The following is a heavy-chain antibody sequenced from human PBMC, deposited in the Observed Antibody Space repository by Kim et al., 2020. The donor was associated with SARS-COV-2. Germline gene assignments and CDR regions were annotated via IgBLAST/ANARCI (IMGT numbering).Heavy chain of an antibody. CDR1: GGSISSSSYY. Sequence: SETLSLTCTVSGGSISSSSYYWGWIRQPPGKGLEWIGSIYYSGSTYYNPSLKSRVTISVDTSKNQFSLKLSSVTAADTAVYYCARQQQLVPNFDYWGQGTLVTVSS. D-gene: IGHD6-13*01. J-gene: IGHJ4*02. CDR3: ARQQQLVPNFDY. V-gene: IGHV4-39*01. CDR2: IYYSGST.